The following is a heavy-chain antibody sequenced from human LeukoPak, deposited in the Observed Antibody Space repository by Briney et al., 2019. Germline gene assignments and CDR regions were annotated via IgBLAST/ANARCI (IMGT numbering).Heavy chain of an antibody. V-gene: IGHV1-2*04. J-gene: IGHJ4*02. CDR3: ARRRILGDYIFDY. CDR1: GYTFTGYY. CDR2: INPNSGGT. Sequence: ASVKVSCKAYGYTFTGYYMRWVRQAPGQGLEWMGWINPNSGGTNYAQKFQGWVTMTRDTSISTAYMELSRLRSDDTAVYYCARRRILGDYIFDYWGQGTLVTVSS. D-gene: IGHD4-17*01.